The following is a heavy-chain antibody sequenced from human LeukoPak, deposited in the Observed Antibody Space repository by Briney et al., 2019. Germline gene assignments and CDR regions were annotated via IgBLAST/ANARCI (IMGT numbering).Heavy chain of an antibody. D-gene: IGHD5-18*01. J-gene: IGHJ4*02. CDR3: ARGRYSDTAMDPVFDY. V-gene: IGHV1-69*05. CDR1: GGTFSSYA. Sequence: GSSVKVSCKASGGTFSSYAISWVRQAPGQGLECMGGIIPIFGTANYAQKFQGRVTITTDESTSTAYMELSSLRSEDTAVYYCARGRYSDTAMDPVFDYWGQGTLVTVSS. CDR2: IIPIFGTA.